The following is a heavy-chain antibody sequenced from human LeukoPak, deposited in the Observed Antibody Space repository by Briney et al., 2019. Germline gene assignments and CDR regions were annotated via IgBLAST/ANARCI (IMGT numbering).Heavy chain of an antibody. V-gene: IGHV1-46*01. CDR3: ARATLTTIDY. D-gene: IGHD4-17*01. Sequence: GASVKVSCKASGYTFTSYYMHWVRQAPGQGLEWMGTINPSGGFARYAQKFQGRVTMTRDTSTSTVYMELSSLRSEDTAVYYCARATLTTIDYLGQGTLVTVSS. CDR2: INPSGGFA. J-gene: IGHJ4*02. CDR1: GYTFTSYY.